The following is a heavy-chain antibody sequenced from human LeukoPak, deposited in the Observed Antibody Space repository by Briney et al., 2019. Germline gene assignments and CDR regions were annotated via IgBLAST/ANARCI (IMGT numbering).Heavy chain of an antibody. CDR2: ISYDGSNK. D-gene: IGHD1-26*01. CDR1: GCTFSSYG. J-gene: IGHJ6*02. V-gene: IGHV3-30*18. Sequence: GGSLRLSCAASGCTFSSYGMHWVRQAPGKGLEWVAVISYDGSNKYYAYSVKGRFTISRDNSKNTLYLQMNSLRAEDTAVYYCAKALIVGAQHPILYHYYGMDVWGQGTTVTVSS. CDR3: AKALIVGAQHPILYHYYGMDV.